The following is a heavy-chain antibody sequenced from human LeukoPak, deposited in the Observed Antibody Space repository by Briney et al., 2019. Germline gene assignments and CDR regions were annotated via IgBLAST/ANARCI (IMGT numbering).Heavy chain of an antibody. Sequence: GGSLRLSCAASGFTFSSYGMHWVRQAPGKGLEWVAVIWYDGSNKYYADSVKGRFTISRDNSKNTLYLQMNSLRAEDTAVYYCAKIDYSNSIDYWAREPWSPSPQ. CDR1: GFTFSSYG. D-gene: IGHD4-11*01. J-gene: IGHJ4*02. V-gene: IGHV3-33*06. CDR2: IWYDGSNK. CDR3: AKIDYSNSIDY.